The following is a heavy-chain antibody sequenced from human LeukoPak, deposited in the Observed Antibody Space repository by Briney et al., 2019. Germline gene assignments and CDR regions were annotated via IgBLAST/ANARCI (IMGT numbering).Heavy chain of an antibody. Sequence: PGGSLRLSCAASGFTFSSYAMHWVRQAPGKGLEWVAVISYDGSNKYYADSVKGRFTISRDNSKNTLYLQMNSLRAEDTAVYYCARDISVSEGGYYDFWSGSYWGQGTLVTVSS. CDR2: ISYDGSNK. V-gene: IGHV3-30-3*01. J-gene: IGHJ4*02. D-gene: IGHD3-3*01. CDR1: GFTFSSYA. CDR3: ARDISVSEGGYYDFWSGSY.